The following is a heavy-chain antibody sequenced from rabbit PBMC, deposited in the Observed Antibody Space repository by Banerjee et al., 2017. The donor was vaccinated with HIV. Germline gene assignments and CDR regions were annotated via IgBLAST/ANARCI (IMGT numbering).Heavy chain of an antibody. J-gene: IGHJ4*01. CDR3: ARDLAGVIGWNFNL. CDR1: GFTLSSYW. CDR2: IGAGSSGTT. V-gene: IGHV1S45*01. D-gene: IGHD4-1*01. Sequence: QEQLVESGGDLVQPEGSLTLTCTASGFTLSSYWMWWVRQAPGKGLEWIACIGAGSSGTTYYASWAKGRFTISKTSSTTVTLQMTSLTAADTATYFCARDLAGVIGWNFNLWGQGTLVTVS.